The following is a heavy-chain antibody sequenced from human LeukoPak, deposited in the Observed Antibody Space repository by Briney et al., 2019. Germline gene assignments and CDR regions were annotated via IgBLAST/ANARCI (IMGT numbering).Heavy chain of an antibody. J-gene: IGHJ4*02. CDR2: IRYDGTHK. CDR1: GFTFSSYG. V-gene: IGHV3-30*02. Sequence: GGSLRLSCAASGFTFSSYGMHWVRQAPGKGLEWVAFIRYDGTHKYYADSVKGRFTISRDNSKNTLYLQMDSLRAEDTAVYYCAKDFNWAELVATYYFDYWGQGTLVTVSS. D-gene: IGHD6-6*01. CDR3: AKDFNWAELVATYYFDY.